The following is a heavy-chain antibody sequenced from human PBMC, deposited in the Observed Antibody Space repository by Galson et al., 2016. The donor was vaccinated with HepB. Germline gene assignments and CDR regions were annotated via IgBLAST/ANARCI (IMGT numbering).Heavy chain of an antibody. CDR2: ISGRGRGT. D-gene: IGHD4/OR15-4a*01. CDR3: AKDRSVLGITSFYDYGMDV. J-gene: IGHJ6*04. Sequence: SLRLSCAASGFTFSNCAMHWVRQAPGKRLEWVSGISGRGRGTYYAASAKGRFTISRDNSKNTLFLQMNSLRAGDTAVYYCAKDRSVLGITSFYDYGMDVWGRGTTVTVSS. V-gene: IGHV3-23*01. CDR1: GFTFSNCA.